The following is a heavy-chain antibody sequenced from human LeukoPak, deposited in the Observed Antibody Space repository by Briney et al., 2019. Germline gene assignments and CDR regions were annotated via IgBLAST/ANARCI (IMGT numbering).Heavy chain of an antibody. CDR2: ISSSSSTI. Sequence: GGSLRLSCAASGFTFSSYSMNWVRQAPGKGLEWVSYISSSSSTIYYADSVKGRFTISRDNAKNSLYLQMNSLRAEDTAVYYCARLVRIHTDLFDYWGQGTLVTVSS. D-gene: IGHD5-18*01. V-gene: IGHV3-48*01. CDR1: GFTFSSYS. CDR3: ARLVRIHTDLFDY. J-gene: IGHJ4*02.